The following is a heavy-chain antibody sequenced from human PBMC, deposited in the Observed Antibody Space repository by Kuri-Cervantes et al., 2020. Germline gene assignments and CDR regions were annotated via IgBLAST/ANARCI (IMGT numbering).Heavy chain of an antibody. V-gene: IGHV3-21*01. Sequence: GESLKISCAASGFTFSSYSMNWVRQAPGKGLEWVSSISSSSSYIYYADSVKGRFTISKDDAKSTLYLDMKSLRDEDTGIYYCVRPLYGTGSYADSWGRGTLVTVSS. CDR2: ISSSSSYI. CDR1: GFTFSSYS. CDR3: VRPLYGTGSYADS. J-gene: IGHJ5*02. D-gene: IGHD3-10*01.